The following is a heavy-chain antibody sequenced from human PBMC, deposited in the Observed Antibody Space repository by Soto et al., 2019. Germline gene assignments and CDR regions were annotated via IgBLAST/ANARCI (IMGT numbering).Heavy chain of an antibody. D-gene: IGHD3-10*01. CDR3: ATHAGGGRY. J-gene: IGHJ4*02. CDR1: GFTVSNNY. CDR2: IYSGGYT. V-gene: IGHV3-53*01. Sequence: EVQLVESGGGLIQPGGSLRLSCAVSGFTVSNNYMSWVRQAPGKGLEGVSVIYSGGYTAYGDSVKGRFTISRDNSKNTLHLQKNRRGAAGPGVFFCATHAGGGRYWGQGTLVTVSS.